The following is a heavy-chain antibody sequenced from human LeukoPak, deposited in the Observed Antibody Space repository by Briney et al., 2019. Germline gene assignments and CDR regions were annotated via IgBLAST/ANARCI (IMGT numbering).Heavy chain of an antibody. CDR3: AKGGYSYGRTGYHFDY. J-gene: IGHJ4*02. D-gene: IGHD5-18*01. V-gene: IGHV3-9*01. CDR1: GFTFDDYA. Sequence: GRSLRLSCAASGFTFDDYAMHWVRQAPGKGLEWVSGISWNSGSIGYADSVKGRFTISRDNAKNSLYLQMNSLRAEDTALYYCAKGGYSYGRTGYHFDYWGQGTLVTVSS. CDR2: ISWNSGSI.